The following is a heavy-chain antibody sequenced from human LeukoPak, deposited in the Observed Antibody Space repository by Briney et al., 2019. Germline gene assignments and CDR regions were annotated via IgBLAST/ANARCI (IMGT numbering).Heavy chain of an antibody. Sequence: PGGSLRLSCAVSRFTFSTYAMSWVRQAPGQGLQWVSAISANGADKYYADYVKGRFTISRDNSKNTLFLQMTSLGVEATAVYFCANYRKPQGLDYWGQGTLVTVSS. CDR1: RFTFSTYA. D-gene: IGHD1-14*01. J-gene: IGHJ4*02. CDR2: ISANGADK. CDR3: ANYRKPQGLDY. V-gene: IGHV3-23*01.